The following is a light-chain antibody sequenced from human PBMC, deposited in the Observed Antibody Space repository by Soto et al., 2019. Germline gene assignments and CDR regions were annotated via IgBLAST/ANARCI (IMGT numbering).Light chain of an antibody. CDR1: SSDVGTYNL. Sequence: QSVLTQPASVSGSPGQSITISCTGSSSDVGTYNLVSWYQQHPGKAPKLIIYEGSKRPSGVSNRFSGSKSGNTASLTISGLQSDDEADYYCCSYAGSTALYVLGTGTKLTVL. CDR2: EGS. V-gene: IGLV2-23*01. J-gene: IGLJ1*01. CDR3: CSYAGSTALYV.